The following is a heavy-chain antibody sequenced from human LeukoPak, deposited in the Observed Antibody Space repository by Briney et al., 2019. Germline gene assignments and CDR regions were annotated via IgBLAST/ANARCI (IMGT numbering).Heavy chain of an antibody. CDR3: ARETRGGTYRYNFLDY. D-gene: IGHD3-16*02. CDR1: GFTFSNFG. V-gene: IGHV3-48*04. CDR2: IDSSGTVR. Sequence: GGSLRLSCAASGFTFSNFGMTWVRQAPGKGLEWLSYIDSSGTVRYYADSVNRRFTISRDNAKNSLHLQMGSLRAEDTAVYYCARETRGGTYRYNFLDYWGLGTLVTVSS. J-gene: IGHJ4*02.